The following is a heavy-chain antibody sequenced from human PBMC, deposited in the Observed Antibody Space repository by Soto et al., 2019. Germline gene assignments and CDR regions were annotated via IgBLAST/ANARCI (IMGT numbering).Heavy chain of an antibody. CDR2: IYYSGST. J-gene: IGHJ6*02. V-gene: IGHV4-59*01. Sequence: QMQLQESGPGLVKPSETLSLTCTVSGGSISTYYWSWIRQPPGKGLEWIGYIYYSGSTNYNPSLKSRVTIAVDTSKTQFSLKLSSVTAADTAVYYCARDRDYQAARYYYYYYGMDVWGQGTTVTVSS. CDR3: ARDRDYQAARYYYYYYGMDV. CDR1: GGSISTYY. D-gene: IGHD4-17*01.